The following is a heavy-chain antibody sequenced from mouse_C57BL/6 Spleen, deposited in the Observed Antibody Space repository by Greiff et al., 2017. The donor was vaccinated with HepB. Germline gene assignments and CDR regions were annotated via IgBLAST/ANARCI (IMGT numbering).Heavy chain of an antibody. J-gene: IGHJ2*01. Sequence: EVKLQESGPELVKPGASVKISCKASGYSFTDYNMNWVKQSNGKSLEWIGVINPNYGTTSYNQKFKGKATLTVDQSSSTAYMQLNSLTSEDSAVYYCAREAGRTVVPYYFDYWGQGTTLTVSS. CDR3: AREAGRTVVPYYFDY. CDR1: GYSFTDYN. CDR2: INPNYGTT. V-gene: IGHV1-39*01. D-gene: IGHD1-1*01.